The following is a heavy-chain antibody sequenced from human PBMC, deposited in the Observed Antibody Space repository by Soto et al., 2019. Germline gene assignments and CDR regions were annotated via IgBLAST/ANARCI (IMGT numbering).Heavy chain of an antibody. V-gene: IGHV1-69*12. J-gene: IGHJ6*02. CDR3: ARDKDRLQLGGNYYFILDV. CDR1: GGTFRTSA. Sequence: QVQLVQSGAEVKKPGSSVKVSCKASGGTFRTSAISWVRQAPGQGLEWVGGIMPVFRRPKYAQNFQDRVTITADDSTSTAYMELNSQRSDDTAVYYCARDKDRLQLGGNYYFILDVWGQGTAVTVSS. CDR2: IMPVFRRP. D-gene: IGHD1-1*01.